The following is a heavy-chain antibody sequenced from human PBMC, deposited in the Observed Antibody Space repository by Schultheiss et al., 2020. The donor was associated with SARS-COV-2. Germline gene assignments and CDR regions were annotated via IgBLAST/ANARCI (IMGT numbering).Heavy chain of an antibody. J-gene: IGHJ3*02. CDR1: GFTFSSYS. CDR3: ARDRQWVVTAVNDAFDI. CDR2: ISSSSSYI. Sequence: GGSLRLSCAASGFTFSSYSMNWVRQAPGKGLEWVSSISSSSSYIYYADSVKGRFTISRDNAKNSLYLQMNSLRAEDTAVYYCARDRQWVVTAVNDAFDIWGQGTMVTVSS. V-gene: IGHV3-21*01. D-gene: IGHD2-21*02.